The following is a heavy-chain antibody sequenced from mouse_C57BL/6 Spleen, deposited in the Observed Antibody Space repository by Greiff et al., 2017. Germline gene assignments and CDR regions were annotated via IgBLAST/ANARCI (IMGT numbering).Heavy chain of an antibody. D-gene: IGHD2-3*01. J-gene: IGHJ4*01. V-gene: IGHV5-4*01. CDR2: ISDGGSYT. CDR3: ARDDEDAMDY. Sequence: EVHLVESGGGLVKPGGSLKLSCAASGFTFSSYAMSWVRQTPEKRLEWVATISDGGSYTYYPDNVKGRFTISRDNAKNNLYLQMSHLKSEDAAMYYCARDDEDAMDYWGQGTSVTVSS. CDR1: GFTFSSYA.